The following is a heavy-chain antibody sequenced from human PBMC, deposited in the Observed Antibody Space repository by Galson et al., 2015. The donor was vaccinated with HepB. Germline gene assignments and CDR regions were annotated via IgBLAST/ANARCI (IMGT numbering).Heavy chain of an antibody. J-gene: IGHJ6*03. CDR2: ISGGSSTI. CDR3: ARDRADPTTNRYYYYMDV. D-gene: IGHD1/OR15-1a*01. Sequence: SLRLSCAVSGFTFSSYSMNWVRQAPGKGLEWVSYISGGSSTIYYADSVRGRFTISRDNAKNSLYLQMNSPRAEDTAVYYCARDRADPTTNRYYYYMDVWGKGTTVTVSS. CDR1: GFTFSSYS. V-gene: IGHV3-48*01.